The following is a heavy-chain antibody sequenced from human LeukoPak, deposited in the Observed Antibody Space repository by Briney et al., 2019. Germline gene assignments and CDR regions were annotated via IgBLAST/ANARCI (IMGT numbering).Heavy chain of an antibody. D-gene: IGHD6-13*01. Sequence: PGGSLRLSCAASGFTFSSYWMSWVRQAPGKGLEWVSAISGSGGSTYYADSVKGGFTISRDNSKNTLYLQMNSLRAEDTAVYYCAKVSAAAGMSLYYFDYWGQGTLVTVSS. CDR1: GFTFSSYW. V-gene: IGHV3-23*01. CDR2: ISGSGGST. CDR3: AKVSAAAGMSLYYFDY. J-gene: IGHJ4*02.